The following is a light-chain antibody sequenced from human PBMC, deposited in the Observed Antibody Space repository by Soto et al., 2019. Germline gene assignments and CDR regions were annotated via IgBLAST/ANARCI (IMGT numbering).Light chain of an antibody. CDR1: SSDVGSYNL. CDR3: CSYAGSSTLAV. V-gene: IGLV2-23*02. J-gene: IGLJ7*01. Sequence: QSVLTQPPSVSGSPGQSITISCTGTSSDVGSYNLVSWYQQHPTKAPKLMIYEVSKRPSGVSNRFSGSKSDNTASLTISGLQAEDEADYYCCSYAGSSTLAVFGGGTQLTVL. CDR2: EVS.